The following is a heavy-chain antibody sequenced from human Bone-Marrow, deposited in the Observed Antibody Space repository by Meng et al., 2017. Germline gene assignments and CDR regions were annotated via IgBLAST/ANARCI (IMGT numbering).Heavy chain of an antibody. CDR1: GDSISSDIW. Sequence: VQLQESGPGLVKPSGTLSLTCTVSGDSISSDIWWRWVRQPPGKGLAWIGEVYHRGDNNYNPSLKSRVDISVDKSKNQFYLSLFSVAAADTAVYYCGRDQGRELINHWGQGTLVTVSS. CDR3: GRDQGRELINH. J-gene: IGHJ4*02. D-gene: IGHD1-7*01. CDR2: VYHRGDN. V-gene: IGHV4-4*02.